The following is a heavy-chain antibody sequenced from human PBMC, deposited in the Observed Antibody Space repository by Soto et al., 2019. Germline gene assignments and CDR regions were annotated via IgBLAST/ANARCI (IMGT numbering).Heavy chain of an antibody. CDR3: ARQYYYGSGKFGFDY. Sequence: SETLSLTCTVSGGSISNYYWSWIRQPPGKGLEWIGYIYDSGNANYNPSLKSRVTISLDTSKNQFSLKLSSVTAADTAVYYCARQYYYGSGKFGFDYWGQGTLVTVSS. V-gene: IGHV4-59*08. CDR2: IYDSGNA. CDR1: GGSISNYY. J-gene: IGHJ4*02. D-gene: IGHD3-10*01.